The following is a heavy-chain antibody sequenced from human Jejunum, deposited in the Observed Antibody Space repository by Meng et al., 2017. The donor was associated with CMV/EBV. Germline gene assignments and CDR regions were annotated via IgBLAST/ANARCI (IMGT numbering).Heavy chain of an antibody. CDR1: GSTFNTYT. V-gene: IGHV7-4-1*02. Sequence: QGHLVRSGAELKKPGASVNFTCKASGSTFNTYTIHWVRHANGRGLEWMGWISTTTGTPTYTQGFTGRFVFSLDTSVSTAYLQISSLKAEDTVVYYCARGGNFDPWGQGTLVTVSS. CDR2: ISTTTGTP. CDR3: ARGGNFDP. D-gene: IGHD2/OR15-2a*01. J-gene: IGHJ5*02.